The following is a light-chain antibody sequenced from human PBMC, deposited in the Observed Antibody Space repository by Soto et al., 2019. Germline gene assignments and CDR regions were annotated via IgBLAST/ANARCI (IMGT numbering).Light chain of an antibody. CDR2: AAS. V-gene: IGKV1-39*01. Sequence: DIQMTQSPSSLSASVGDRVTITCRASQSISTYVNWYQQKPGKAPELLIYAASSLQSGVPSRFTGSGSGTDFTLTISNLQPEDFATYYCQHYNSYSEAFGQGTKVELK. CDR1: QSISTY. J-gene: IGKJ1*01. CDR3: QHYNSYSEA.